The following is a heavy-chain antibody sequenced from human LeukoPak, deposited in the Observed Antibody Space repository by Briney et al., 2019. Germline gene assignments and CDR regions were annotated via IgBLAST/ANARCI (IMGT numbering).Heavy chain of an antibody. V-gene: IGHV3-74*01. J-gene: IGHJ4*02. CDR2: INTDGSST. CDR1: GFTFSSYW. D-gene: IGHD5-18*01. Sequence: GGSLRLSCAASGFTFSSYWMHWVRQAPGKGLVWVSRINTDGSSTSYADSVKGRFTISRDNAKNTLYLQMNSLRAEDTAVYYCARENPDTAMVFDYWGQGTLVTVSS. CDR3: ARENPDTAMVFDY.